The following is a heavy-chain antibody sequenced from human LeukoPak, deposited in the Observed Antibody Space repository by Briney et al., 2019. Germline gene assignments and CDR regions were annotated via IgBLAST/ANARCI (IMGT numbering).Heavy chain of an antibody. CDR2: ISYDGSNK. CDR1: GFTFSSYA. CDR3: AREGGWLPTMYFDY. J-gene: IGHJ4*02. D-gene: IGHD5-24*01. Sequence: GGSLRLSCAASGFTFSSYAMHWVRQAPGKGLEWVAVISYDGSNKYYADSVKGRFTISRDNSKNTLYLQMNSLRAEDTAVYYCAREGGWLPTMYFDYWGQGTLVTVSS. V-gene: IGHV3-30*14.